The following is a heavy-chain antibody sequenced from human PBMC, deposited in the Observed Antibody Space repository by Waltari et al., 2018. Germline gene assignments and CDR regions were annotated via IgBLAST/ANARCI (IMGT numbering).Heavy chain of an antibody. D-gene: IGHD6-13*01. Sequence: QVQLVQTGAEVKKPGASVKVSCKASGYTFTGYYMHWVRQAPGQGLEWMGWINPNSGGTNSPQKFQSRVTVTRDTSSSTAYMELSRLRSDDTAVYYCASIPGIAAPYYYYGMDVWGQGTTVTVSS. CDR2: INPNSGGT. J-gene: IGHJ6*02. V-gene: IGHV1-2*02. CDR3: ASIPGIAAPYYYYGMDV. CDR1: GYTFTGYY.